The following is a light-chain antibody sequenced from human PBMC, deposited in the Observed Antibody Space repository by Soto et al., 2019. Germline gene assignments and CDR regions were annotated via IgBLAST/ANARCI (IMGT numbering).Light chain of an antibody. CDR2: AAS. Sequence: PSSRCSSVGDRVTMARRASQDISTYLAWYQQKPGKVPKLLIYAASTLLSGVPSRFSGSGSGTDFTLTISSLQPEDVATYYCQKYNTAPRTVGQGTKVDIK. V-gene: IGKV1-27*01. CDR1: QDISTY. CDR3: QKYNTAPRT. J-gene: IGKJ1*01.